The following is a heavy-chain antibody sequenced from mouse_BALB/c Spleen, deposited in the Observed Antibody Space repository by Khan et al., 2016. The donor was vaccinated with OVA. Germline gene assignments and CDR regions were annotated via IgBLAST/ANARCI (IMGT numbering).Heavy chain of an antibody. CDR3: ARLEDI. V-gene: IGHV2-9*02. D-gene: IGHD1-3*01. CDR1: EFSLTSYG. Sequence: QVQRKESGPGLVAPSQSLSITCTVSEFSLTSYGVHWVRQPPGKGLEWLGVIWAGGSTNYNSALVSRLSISKDNSKSQVFLKMNSLQTDDTAMYYCARLEDIWGQGTTLTVSS. J-gene: IGHJ2*01. CDR2: IWAGGST.